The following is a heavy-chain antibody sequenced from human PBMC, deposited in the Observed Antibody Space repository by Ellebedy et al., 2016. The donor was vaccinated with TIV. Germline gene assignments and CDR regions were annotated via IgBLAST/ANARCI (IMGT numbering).Heavy chain of an antibody. D-gene: IGHD6-13*01. Sequence: ASVKVSXXASGYTFTSYGISWVRQAPGQGLEWMGWISAYNGNTNYAQKLQGRVTMTTDTSTSTAYMELRSLRSDDTAVYYCARDRGTYSSSWYRRFGEYWFDPWGQGTLVTVSS. J-gene: IGHJ5*02. CDR2: ISAYNGNT. V-gene: IGHV1-18*04. CDR3: ARDRGTYSSSWYRRFGEYWFDP. CDR1: GYTFTSYG.